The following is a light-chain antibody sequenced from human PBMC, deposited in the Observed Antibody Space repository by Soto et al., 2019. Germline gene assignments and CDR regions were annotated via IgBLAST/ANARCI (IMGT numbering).Light chain of an antibody. J-gene: IGLJ2*01. CDR1: NIRSES. Sequence: SYELTQPPSLSVAPGQTARITCGGDNIRSESVHWYQQKPGQAPVLVVYDDRDRPSGVPERFSGSNSGNTATMTISGVEAGYEADYYCQVWPSSSDQCVFGGGTQLTVL. CDR3: QVWPSSSDQCV. CDR2: DDR. V-gene: IGLV3-21*02.